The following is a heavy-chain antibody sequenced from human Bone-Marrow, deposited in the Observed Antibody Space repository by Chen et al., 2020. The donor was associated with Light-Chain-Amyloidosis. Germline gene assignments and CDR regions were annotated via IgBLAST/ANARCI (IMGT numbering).Heavy chain of an antibody. CDR3: ASVTIFGVVATDYYYYGMDV. J-gene: IGHJ6*02. D-gene: IGHD3-3*01. CDR1: GYTFTGYY. CDR2: INPNSGGT. V-gene: IGHV1-2*02. Sequence: QVQLVQSGAEEKKPGASVKVSCKASGYTFTGYYMHWVRQAPGQGLEWMGWINPNSGGTNYAQKFQGRVTMTRDTSISTAYMELSRLRSDDTAVYYCASVTIFGVVATDYYYYGMDVWGQGTTVTVSS.